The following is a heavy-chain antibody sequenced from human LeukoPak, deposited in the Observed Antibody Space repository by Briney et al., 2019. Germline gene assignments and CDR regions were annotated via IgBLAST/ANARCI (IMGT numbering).Heavy chain of an antibody. J-gene: IGHJ4*02. Sequence: GGSLRLSCAASGFTLSDYYMSWFRLAPGKGLEWVSYSSSSGSTIYYADSVKGRFAISRDNAKNSLYLQMNSLRAEDTAVYYCARRRDFIDYWGQGTLVNVSS. D-gene: IGHD3/OR15-3a*01. V-gene: IGHV3-11*01. CDR2: SSSSGSTI. CDR1: GFTLSDYY. CDR3: ARRRDFIDY.